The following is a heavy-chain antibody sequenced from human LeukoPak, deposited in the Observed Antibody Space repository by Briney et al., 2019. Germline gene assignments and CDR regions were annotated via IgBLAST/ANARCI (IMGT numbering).Heavy chain of an antibody. CDR3: ARVEPAATRGAFDI. V-gene: IGHV3-11*04. J-gene: IGHJ3*02. D-gene: IGHD2-2*01. Sequence: TGGSLRLSCAASGFTFSDYYMNWIRQAPGKGLEWISYLSSSGSPIYYADSVKGRFTISRDNAKNSLYLQMNSLRAEDTAVYYCARVEPAATRGAFDIWGQGTMVTVSS. CDR1: GFTFSDYY. CDR2: LSSSGSPI.